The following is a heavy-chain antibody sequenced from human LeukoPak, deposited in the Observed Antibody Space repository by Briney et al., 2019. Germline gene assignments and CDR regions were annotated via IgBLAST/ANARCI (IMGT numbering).Heavy chain of an antibody. Sequence: PGGSLRLSCAASGFTFSNAWMSWVRQAPGKGLEWVGRIISKTDGGTTDYAAPVKGRFTISRDDSTNTLYLQMNSLKSEDTAVYYCTTYGSGRKFDYWGQGILVTVSS. D-gene: IGHD3-10*01. V-gene: IGHV3-15*01. J-gene: IGHJ4*02. CDR3: TTYGSGRKFDY. CDR1: GFTFSNAW. CDR2: IISKTDGGTT.